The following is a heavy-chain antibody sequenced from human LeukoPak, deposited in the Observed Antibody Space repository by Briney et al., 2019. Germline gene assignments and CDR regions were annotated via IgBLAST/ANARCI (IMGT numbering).Heavy chain of an antibody. J-gene: IGHJ4*02. CDR1: GFTFSSYG. CDR3: AREVVVTAHFDY. CDR2: IWYDGSNK. Sequence: GGSLRLSCAASGFTFSSYGMHWVRQAPDKGLEWVAVIWYDGSNKYYADSVKGRFTISRDNSKNTLYLQMNSLRAEDTAVYYCAREVVVTAHFDYWGQGNLVTVSS. V-gene: IGHV3-33*01. D-gene: IGHD2-21*02.